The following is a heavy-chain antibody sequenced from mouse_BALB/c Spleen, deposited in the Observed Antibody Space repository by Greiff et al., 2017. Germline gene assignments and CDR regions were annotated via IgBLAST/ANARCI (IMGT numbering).Heavy chain of an antibody. CDR1: GFTFSSFG. V-gene: IGHV5-6-2*01. CDR2: INSNGGST. Sequence: EVKVVESGGGLVQPGGSRKLSCAASGFTFSSFGMHWVRQAPEKGLEWVAAINSNGGSTYYPDTVKGRFTISRDNAKNTLYLQMSSLKSEDTALYYCEKHVSSYEWYFDVWGAGTTVTVSS. J-gene: IGHJ1*01. CDR3: EKHVSSYEWYFDV. D-gene: IGHD1-1*01.